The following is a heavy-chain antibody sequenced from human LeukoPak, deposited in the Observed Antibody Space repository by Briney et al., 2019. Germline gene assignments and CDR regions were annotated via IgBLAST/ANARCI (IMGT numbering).Heavy chain of an antibody. V-gene: IGHV3-21*01. J-gene: IGHJ6*02. Sequence: GGSLRLSCAASGFTFSSYSMNWVRQAPGKGLEWVSSISSSSSYRYYADSVKGRFTISRDNAKNSLYLQMNSLRAEDTAVYYCARDRAAAGYYYYYYGMDVWGQGTTVTVSS. CDR3: ARDRAAAGYYYYYYGMDV. D-gene: IGHD6-13*01. CDR1: GFTFSSYS. CDR2: ISSSSSYR.